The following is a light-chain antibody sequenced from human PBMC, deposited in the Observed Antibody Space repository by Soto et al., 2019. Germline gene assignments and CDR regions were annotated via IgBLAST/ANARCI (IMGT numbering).Light chain of an antibody. CDR3: SSYTSSSPPHYV. V-gene: IGLV2-14*01. J-gene: IGLJ1*01. CDR2: DVS. Sequence: QSALTQPASVSGSPGQSITISCTGTSSDVGGYNYVSWYQQHPGKAPKLMIYDVSNRPSGVSNRFSGSKSGNTASLTISGLQAEDEADYYCSSYTSSSPPHYVFGTGTKLTVL. CDR1: SSDVGGYNY.